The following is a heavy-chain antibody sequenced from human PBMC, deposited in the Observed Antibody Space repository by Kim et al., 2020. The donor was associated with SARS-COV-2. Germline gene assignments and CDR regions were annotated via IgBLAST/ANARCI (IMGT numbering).Heavy chain of an antibody. V-gene: IGHV3-53*01. D-gene: IGHD1-26*01. CDR3: ARANRGRDDAFDL. J-gene: IGHJ3*01. Sequence: YADSVTDRFTVSRDRYKNTLYFRLSALRAEDTAIYYGARANRGRDDAFDLWGQGTMVTVSS.